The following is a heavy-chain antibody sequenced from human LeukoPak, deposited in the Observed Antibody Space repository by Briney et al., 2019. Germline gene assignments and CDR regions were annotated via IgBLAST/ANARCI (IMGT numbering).Heavy chain of an antibody. CDR2: IYYSGST. CDR3: ARMASSKTFDI. CDR1: GGSISSYY. Sequence: SETLSLTCTVSGGSISSYYWSWIRQPPGKGLEWIGYIYYSGSTKYNPSLKSRVTISVDTSKNQFSLKLSSVTAADTAVYYCARMASSKTFDIWGQGTTVTVSS. J-gene: IGHJ3*02. V-gene: IGHV4-59*12. D-gene: IGHD2-2*01.